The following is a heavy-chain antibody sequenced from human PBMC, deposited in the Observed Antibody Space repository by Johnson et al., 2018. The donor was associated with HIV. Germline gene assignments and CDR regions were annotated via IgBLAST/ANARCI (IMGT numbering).Heavy chain of an antibody. CDR1: GFTFSSYD. V-gene: IGHV3-7*01. J-gene: IGHJ3*02. CDR2: IKQAGSEK. D-gene: IGHD3-3*01. Sequence: VQLVESGGGLVQPGGSLRLSCAASGFTFSSYDMHWVRQAPGKGLEWVANIKQAGSEKYYVDSVKGRFTISRDNAKNSLYLKMNSLRPEDTAVYYCAREQIYNFWSGYSAFDIWGQGTMVTVSS. CDR3: AREQIYNFWSGYSAFDI.